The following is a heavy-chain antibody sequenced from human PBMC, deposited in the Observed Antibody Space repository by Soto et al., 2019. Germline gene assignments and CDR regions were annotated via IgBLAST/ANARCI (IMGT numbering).Heavy chain of an antibody. CDR1: GFTFSSYA. J-gene: IGHJ4*02. CDR3: ARGPSSLTRFDY. CDR2: ISYDGSNK. Sequence: GGSLRLSCAASGFTFSSYAMHWVRQAPGKGLEWVAVISYDGSNKYYADSVKGRFTISRDNSKNTLYLQMNSLRAEDTAVYYCARGPSSLTRFDYWGQGTQVTSPQ. D-gene: IGHD2-2*01. V-gene: IGHV3-30-3*01.